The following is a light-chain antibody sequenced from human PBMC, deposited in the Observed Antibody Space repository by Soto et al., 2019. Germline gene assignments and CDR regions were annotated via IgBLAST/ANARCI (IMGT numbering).Light chain of an antibody. J-gene: IGKJ3*01. V-gene: IGKV3-20*01. Sequence: EIVLTQSPGTLSLSPGERATLSCRASQSVSSSSLAWYQQKPGQDPRLLIYGASSRATGIPDRFSGSGSGTDFTLTISRLEPEDFAVYYCQQYGSSPLFTFGPGTKVDIK. CDR2: GAS. CDR1: QSVSSSS. CDR3: QQYGSSPLFT.